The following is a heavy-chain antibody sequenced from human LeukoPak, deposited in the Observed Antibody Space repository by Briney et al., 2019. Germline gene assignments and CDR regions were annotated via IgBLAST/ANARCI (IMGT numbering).Heavy chain of an antibody. D-gene: IGHD5-12*01. V-gene: IGHV1-8*01. J-gene: IGHJ4*02. CDR3: ARGTWLRSHRMPGY. CDR1: GYTFTSYD. Sequence: GASVKVSCKASGYTFTSYDINWVRQATGQGLEWMGWMNPNSGNTGYAQKFQGRVTMTRNTSMSTAYMELSSLRSEDTAVYYCARGTWLRSHRMPGYWGQGTLVTVSS. CDR2: MNPNSGNT.